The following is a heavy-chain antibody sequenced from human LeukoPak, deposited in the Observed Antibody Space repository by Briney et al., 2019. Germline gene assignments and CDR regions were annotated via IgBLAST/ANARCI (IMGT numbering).Heavy chain of an antibody. J-gene: IGHJ4*02. Sequence: SETLSLTCPVYGGSFSGYYWSWIRQPPGKGLEWIGEINHSGSTNYNPSLKSRVTISVDTSKNQFSLKLSSVTAADTAVYYCASGGSYYYDSSGYPHTFDYWGQGTLVTVSS. CDR2: INHSGST. D-gene: IGHD3-22*01. V-gene: IGHV4-34*01. CDR3: ASGGSYYYDSSGYPHTFDY. CDR1: GGSFSGYY.